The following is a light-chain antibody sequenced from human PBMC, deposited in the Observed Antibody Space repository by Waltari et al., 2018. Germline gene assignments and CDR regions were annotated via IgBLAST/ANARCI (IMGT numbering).Light chain of an antibody. J-gene: IGKJ1*01. CDR3: QQLNSYPPA. CDR1: QGISSY. Sequence: DIQLTQSPSFLSASVGDRVTITCRASQGISSYLAWYQQKPGKAPKLLIYAASTLQSGVPSRFSGSGSGTEFTLTISSLQPEDFATYYCQQLNSYPPAFGQGTKVEIK. V-gene: IGKV1-9*01. CDR2: AAS.